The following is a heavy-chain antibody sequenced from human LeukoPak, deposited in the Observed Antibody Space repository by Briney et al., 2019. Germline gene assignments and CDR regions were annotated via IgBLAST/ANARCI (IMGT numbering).Heavy chain of an antibody. Sequence: PGGSLRLSCAASGFTFSSYGMHWVRQAPGKGLEWVAVISYDGSNKYYADSVKGRFTISRDNSKNTLYLQMNSLRAEDTAVYYCAKHSGMGYSYGFFDYWGQGTLVTVSS. CDR3: AKHSGMGYSYGFFDY. J-gene: IGHJ4*02. CDR1: GFTFSSYG. CDR2: ISYDGSNK. V-gene: IGHV3-30*18. D-gene: IGHD5-18*01.